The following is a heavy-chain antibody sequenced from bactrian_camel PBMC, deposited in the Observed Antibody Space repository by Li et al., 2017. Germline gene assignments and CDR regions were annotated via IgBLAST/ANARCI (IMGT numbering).Heavy chain of an antibody. Sequence: VESGGGLVQPGGSLRLSCVASGFTFSPYWMFWLRKAPGKGLEWVPTINSDGVTTYYADSVKGRFTISRDNAKNTVYLQMNSLKPEDTAVYYCVRDGELLPSLFGYWGQGTQVTVS. D-gene: IGHD6*01. CDR3: VRDGELLPSLFGY. V-gene: IGHV3S1*01. CDR1: GFTFSPYW. CDR2: INSDGVTT. J-gene: IGHJ6*01.